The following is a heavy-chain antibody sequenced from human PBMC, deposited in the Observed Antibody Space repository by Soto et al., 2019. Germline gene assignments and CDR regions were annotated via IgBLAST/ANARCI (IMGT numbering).Heavy chain of an antibody. CDR3: ARRPITIFGVVSSFDY. CDR1: GGSISSSSYY. D-gene: IGHD3-3*01. Sequence: PSETLSLTCTVSGGSISSSSYYWGWIRQPPGKGLEWIGSIYYSGSTYYNPSLKSRVTISVDTSKNQFSLKLSSVTAADTAVYYRARRPITIFGVVSSFDYWGQGTLVTVSS. V-gene: IGHV4-39*01. CDR2: IYYSGST. J-gene: IGHJ4*02.